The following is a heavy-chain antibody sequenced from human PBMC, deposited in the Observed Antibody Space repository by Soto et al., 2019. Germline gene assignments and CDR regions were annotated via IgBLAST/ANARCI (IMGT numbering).Heavy chain of an antibody. D-gene: IGHD3-16*01. CDR2: IHNSGTT. V-gene: IGHV4-31*03. J-gene: IGHJ6*02. CDR1: GASISSSVYY. Sequence: QVQLQESGPGLVKPSQTLSLTCTVSGASISSSVYYWSWIRQHPGTGLEWIGYIHNSGTTYNNPSLESRLIISVDTSKNQFSLRLSSVTAADTSVYYCAHSLRSFYYNGLYVWGQGNTVTVSS. CDR3: AHSLRSFYYNGLYV.